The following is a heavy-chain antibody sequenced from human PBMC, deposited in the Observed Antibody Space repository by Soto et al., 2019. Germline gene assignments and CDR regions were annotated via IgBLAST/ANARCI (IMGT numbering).Heavy chain of an antibody. D-gene: IGHD1-1*01. CDR3: AKERGTAIDLDDLDY. J-gene: IGHJ4*02. CDR1: GFTFSSYA. CDR2: ISGSGGGT. V-gene: IGHV3-23*01. Sequence: GGSLRLSCAASGFTFSSYAMSWVRQAPGKGLEWVSAISGSGGGTYYADSVKGRFTISRDNSKNTLHLRMNSLRAEDTAVYYCAKERGTAIDLDDLDYWGQGTLVTVSS.